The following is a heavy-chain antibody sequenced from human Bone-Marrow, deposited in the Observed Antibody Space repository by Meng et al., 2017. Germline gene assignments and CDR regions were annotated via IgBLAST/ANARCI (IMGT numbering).Heavy chain of an antibody. CDR1: GFTFSSYA. D-gene: IGHD6-19*01. Sequence: GESLKISCAASGFTFSSYAMHWVRQAPGKGLEWVAVISYDGSNKYYADSVKGRFTISRDNSKNTLYLQMNSLRAEDTAVYYCARGVAVAGNYYYFYGMDVWGQGTTVTVSS. J-gene: IGHJ6*02. V-gene: IGHV3-30*01. CDR3: ARGVAVAGNYYYFYGMDV. CDR2: ISYDGSNK.